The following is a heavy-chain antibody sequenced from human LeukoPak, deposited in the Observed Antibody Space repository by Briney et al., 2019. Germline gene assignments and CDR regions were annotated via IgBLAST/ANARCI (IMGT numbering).Heavy chain of an antibody. CDR3: ARSTVTTDTYFDY. V-gene: IGHV4-38-2*02. D-gene: IGHD4-11*01. CDR2: MYYSGST. J-gene: IGHJ4*02. Sequence: SETLSLTCTVSDYSISSGYYWGWIRQPPGKGLEWIGSMYYSGSTYYNPSLKSRVRVSVDTSKNQFSLKVTSVTAADTAVYYCARSTVTTDTYFDYWGQGTLVTVSS. CDR1: DYSISSGYY.